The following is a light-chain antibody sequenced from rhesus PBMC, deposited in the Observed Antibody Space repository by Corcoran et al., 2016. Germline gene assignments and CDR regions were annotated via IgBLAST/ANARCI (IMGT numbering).Light chain of an antibody. CDR1: QNIYSN. Sequence: DIQMTQSPSALSASVGDRVTISCRASQNIYSNLAWYQQKPGKAPKLLIYAASRLQTGITSRFSGSGSGTGFTLTISSLQPEDSAAYYCQHSYDNPYSFDQGTKVEIK. CDR3: QHSYDNPYS. CDR2: AAS. J-gene: IGKJ2*01. V-gene: IGKV1S12*01.